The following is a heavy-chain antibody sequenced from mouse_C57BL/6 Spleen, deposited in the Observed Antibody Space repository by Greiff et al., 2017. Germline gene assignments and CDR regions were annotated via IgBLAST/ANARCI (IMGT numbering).Heavy chain of an antibody. J-gene: IGHJ1*03. CDR2: INPNYGTT. V-gene: IGHV1-39*01. Sequence: EVKLVESGPELVKPGASVKISCKASGYSFTDYNMNWVKQSNGKSLEWIGVINPNYGTTSYNQKFKGKATLTVDQSSSTAYMQLNSLTSEDSAVYYCAREGLTYWYFDVWGTGTTVTVSS. CDR3: AREGLTYWYFDV. CDR1: GYSFTDYN. D-gene: IGHD3-3*01.